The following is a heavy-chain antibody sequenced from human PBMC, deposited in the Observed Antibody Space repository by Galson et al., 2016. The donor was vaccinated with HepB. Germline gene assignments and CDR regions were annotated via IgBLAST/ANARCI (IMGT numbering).Heavy chain of an antibody. CDR2: ISYRGST. V-gene: IGHV4-61*01. CDR1: GDSITSGSL. CDR3: ARTTDGHDYTDWPYFDY. Sequence: SETLSLTCTVSGDSITSGSLWSWLRQPPGKRLEWIGYISYRGSTKYTPSLNSRVAMSVDTSKDQFSLFLGAVTPADTAIYFCARTTDGHDYTDWPYFDYWGQGILVTVSS. D-gene: IGHD5-12*01. J-gene: IGHJ4*02.